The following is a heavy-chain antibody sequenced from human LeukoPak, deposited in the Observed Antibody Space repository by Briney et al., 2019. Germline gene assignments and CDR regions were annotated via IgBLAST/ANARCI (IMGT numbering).Heavy chain of an antibody. CDR1: GFTFSSYY. Sequence: GGSLRLSCAASGFTFSSYYMSWVRQAPGKGLEWVSVIYSGGSTYYADSVKGRFTISRDNAKNSLYLQMNSLRAEDTAVYYCARELCFGGRGARTTDFDYWGQGTLVTVSS. J-gene: IGHJ4*02. CDR2: IYSGGST. D-gene: IGHD3-10*01. CDR3: ARELCFGGRGARTTDFDY. V-gene: IGHV3-53*01.